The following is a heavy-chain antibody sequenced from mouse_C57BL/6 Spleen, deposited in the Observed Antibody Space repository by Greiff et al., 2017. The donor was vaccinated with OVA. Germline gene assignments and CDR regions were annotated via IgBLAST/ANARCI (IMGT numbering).Heavy chain of an antibody. CDR2: INPYNGGT. CDR1: GYTFTDYY. Sequence: EVQLQQSGPVLVKPGASVKMSCKASGYTFTDYYMNWVKQSHGKSLEWIGVINPYNGGTSYNQKFKGKATLTVDKSSITAYMELNSLTADDSAVYYCARSMTTVGYFDVWGTGTTVTVSS. D-gene: IGHD1-1*01. V-gene: IGHV1-19*01. CDR3: ARSMTTVGYFDV. J-gene: IGHJ1*03.